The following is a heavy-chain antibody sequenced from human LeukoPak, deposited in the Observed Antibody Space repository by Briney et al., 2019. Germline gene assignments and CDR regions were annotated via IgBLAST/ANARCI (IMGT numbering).Heavy chain of an antibody. V-gene: IGHV4-39*02. CDR1: SGSISSSSYP. Sequence: EPSETLSLTCTVSSGSISSSSYPWAWIRQPPGKGLEWIGSIYYSGTTYYNPSLKSRVTISVDTSKNQFSLKLSSVTAADTAVYYCTREYSSSSEYWGQGTLVTVRS. J-gene: IGHJ4*02. D-gene: IGHD6-6*01. CDR2: IYYSGTT. CDR3: TREYSSSSEY.